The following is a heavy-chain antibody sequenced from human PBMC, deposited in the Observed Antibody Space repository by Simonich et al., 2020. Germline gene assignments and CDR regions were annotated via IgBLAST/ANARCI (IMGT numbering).Heavy chain of an antibody. CDR2: INPNSGGT. CDR1: GYTFTGYY. D-gene: IGHD1-26*01. J-gene: IGHJ6*03. V-gene: IGHV1-2*02. Sequence: QVQLVQSGAEVKKPGASVKVSCKASGYTFTGYYMHWVRQAPGQGLEWMGWINPNSGGTNYAKKFQGSVTMTRDTSISTAYIELSRLRSDDTAVYYCARVPPTSGSYYYYYYMDVWGKGTTVTVSS. CDR3: ARVPPTSGSYYYYYYMDV.